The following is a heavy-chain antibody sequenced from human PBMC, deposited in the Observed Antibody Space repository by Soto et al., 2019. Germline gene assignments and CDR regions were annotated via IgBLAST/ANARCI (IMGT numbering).Heavy chain of an antibody. V-gene: IGHV3-30*18. J-gene: IGHJ3*01. CDR1: GFTFSNYR. CDR3: AKQITPNSSVWTDASHV. Sequence: QVQLVESGGGGVQPGRSLRLSCAASGFTFSNYRMHWVRQAPGKGLEWVSVISYDGGNKYYADSVKGRFTISRDNSKNTLFLQMNSLRAEDTAVYYCAKQITPNSSVWTDASHVWGQGTTVTVSS. CDR2: ISYDGGNK. D-gene: IGHD6-19*01.